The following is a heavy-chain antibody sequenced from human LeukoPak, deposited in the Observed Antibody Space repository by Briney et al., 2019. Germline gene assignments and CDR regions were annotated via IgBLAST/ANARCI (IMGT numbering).Heavy chain of an antibody. CDR1: GYTFTSYY. J-gene: IGHJ4*02. V-gene: IGHV1-46*01. CDR2: INPSGGST. CDR3: ARANEDSSGYYYFDY. D-gene: IGHD3-22*01. Sequence: GASVKVSCKASGYTFTSYYMHWVRQAPGQGLEWMGIINPSGGSTSYAQKFQGRVTMTRDTSTSTVYMELSSLRPEDTAVYYCARANEDSSGYYYFDYWGQGTLVTVSS.